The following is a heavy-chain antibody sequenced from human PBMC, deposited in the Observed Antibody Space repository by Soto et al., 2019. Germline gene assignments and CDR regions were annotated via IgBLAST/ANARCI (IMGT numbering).Heavy chain of an antibody. D-gene: IGHD3-22*01. J-gene: IGHJ4*02. V-gene: IGHV3-64D*06. Sequence: GGSLRLSCSASGFTFSSYAMHWVRQAPGKGLEYVSAISSNGGSTYYADSVKGRFTISRDNSKNTLYLQMSSLRAEDTAVYYCVKDAETYSYYDSSGHTFDYWGQGTLVTVSS. CDR1: GFTFSSYA. CDR2: ISSNGGST. CDR3: VKDAETYSYYDSSGHTFDY.